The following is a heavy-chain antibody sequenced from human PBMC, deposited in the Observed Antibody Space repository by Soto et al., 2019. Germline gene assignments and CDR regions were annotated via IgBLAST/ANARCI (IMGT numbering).Heavy chain of an antibody. Sequence: EVQLVESGGGLVKPGGSLRLSCAASGFTFTNACMSWVRQAPGKGLEWVGRIKSKTDGGTTDYAAPVKGRFTISRDDSKTTLYLQMNSLKTEDTAVYDCTPDRTDYWGQGTLVTVSS. V-gene: IGHV3-15*01. CDR1: GFTFTNAC. CDR3: TPDRTDY. CDR2: IKSKTDGGTT. J-gene: IGHJ4*02.